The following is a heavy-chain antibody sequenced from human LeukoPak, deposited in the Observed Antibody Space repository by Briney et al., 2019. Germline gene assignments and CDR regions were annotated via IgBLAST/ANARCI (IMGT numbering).Heavy chain of an antibody. CDR2: IRQLGSEI. D-gene: IGHD2-15*01. Sequence: GGSLRLSCVASGFTSESYWMSWYRQVPGRGLEWVANIRQLGSEIYYADSVRGRFTISRDDANNSLFLHMSSVRADDAGVYYCARVLSVALAASHWGRGTLVAVSS. CDR1: GFTSESYW. V-gene: IGHV3-7*01. J-gene: IGHJ4*02. CDR3: ARVLSVALAASH.